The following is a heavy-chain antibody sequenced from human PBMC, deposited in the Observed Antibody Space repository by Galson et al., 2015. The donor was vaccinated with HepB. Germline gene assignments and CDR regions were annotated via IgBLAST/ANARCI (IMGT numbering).Heavy chain of an antibody. CDR1: GFTFSNYA. CDR2: IYAVGTT. V-gene: IGHV3-23*01. Sequence: SLRLSCATTGFTFSNYAMNWVRQAPGKGLEWVSNIYAVGTTSYADSVKGRFTTSRDNSKSSLYLQMNSLRGEDTAVYYCARDLRAIDWGTFDIWGQGTMVTVS. CDR3: ARDLRAIDWGTFDI. D-gene: IGHD7-27*01. J-gene: IGHJ3*02.